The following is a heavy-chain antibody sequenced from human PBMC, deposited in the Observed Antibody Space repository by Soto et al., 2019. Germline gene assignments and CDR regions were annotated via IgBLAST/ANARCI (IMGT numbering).Heavy chain of an antibody. J-gene: IGHJ5*02. CDR1: GFNFNTYW. Sequence: PGGSLRLSCAASGFNFNTYWMYWVRQAPGKGLEWVANTDTDGTRKNYVDSVKGRFIISRDNAKNSLFLQMNSLRVEDTAVYYCARTYVPGIAGFDPWGQGTLVTVSS. CDR2: TDTDGTRK. V-gene: IGHV3-7*01. D-gene: IGHD1-1*01. CDR3: ARTYVPGIAGFDP.